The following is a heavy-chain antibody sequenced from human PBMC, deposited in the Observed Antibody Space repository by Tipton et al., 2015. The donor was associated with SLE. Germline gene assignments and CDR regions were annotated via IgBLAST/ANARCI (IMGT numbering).Heavy chain of an antibody. Sequence: TPSLTCIVSGYSISSGYYWAWIRQPPGKGLEWIGCIYHSGSTYYNLSLKSRVTISVDTSKNQFSLKLNSVTAADTAVYYCARAAGRDGYTSSWTPFEYWGQGTLVTVSS. CDR1: GYSISSGYY. D-gene: IGHD6-13*01. CDR2: IYHSGST. V-gene: IGHV4-38-2*02. CDR3: ARAAGRDGYTSSWTPFEY. J-gene: IGHJ4*02.